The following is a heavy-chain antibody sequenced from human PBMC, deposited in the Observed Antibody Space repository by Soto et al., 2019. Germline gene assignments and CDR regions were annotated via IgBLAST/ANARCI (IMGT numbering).Heavy chain of an antibody. CDR1: GGSISSYY. V-gene: IGHV4-59*01. J-gene: IGHJ4*02. CDR3: ATTPLVVPAAMRGYYFDY. Sequence: SETLSLTCTVSGGSISSYYWSLIRQPPGKGLEWIGYIYYSGSTNYNPSPKSRVTISVDTSKNQFSLKLSSVTAADTAVYYCATTPLVVPAAMRGYYFDYWGQGTLVTVSS. D-gene: IGHD2-2*01. CDR2: IYYSGST.